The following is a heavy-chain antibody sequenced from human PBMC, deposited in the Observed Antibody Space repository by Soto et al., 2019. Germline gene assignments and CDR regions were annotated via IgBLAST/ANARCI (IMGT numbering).Heavy chain of an antibody. Sequence: PGGSLRLSCAASGFTFSNAWMSWVRQAPGKGLEWVGRIKSKTDGGTTDYAAPVKGRFTISRDDSKNTLYLQMNSLKTEDTAVYYCTTVTYYYYTASAFDIWGQGTMVTV. V-gene: IGHV3-15*01. CDR1: GFTFSNAW. CDR2: IKSKTDGGTT. CDR3: TTVTYYYYTASAFDI. D-gene: IGHD3-22*01. J-gene: IGHJ3*02.